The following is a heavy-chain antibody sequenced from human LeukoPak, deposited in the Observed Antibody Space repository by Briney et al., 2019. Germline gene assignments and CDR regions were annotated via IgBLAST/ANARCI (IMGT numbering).Heavy chain of an antibody. V-gene: IGHV1-2*06. D-gene: IGHD3-10*01. J-gene: IGHJ4*02. CDR1: GYTFTGYY. Sequence: ASVKVSCKASGYTFTGYYMYWVRQAPGQGLEWMGRINPNSGGTNYAQKFQGRVTMTRDTSISTAYMELSRLRSDDTAVYYCARGTGDYYGSGSYYNHFDYWGQGTLVTVSS. CDR2: INPNSGGT. CDR3: ARGTGDYYGSGSYYNHFDY.